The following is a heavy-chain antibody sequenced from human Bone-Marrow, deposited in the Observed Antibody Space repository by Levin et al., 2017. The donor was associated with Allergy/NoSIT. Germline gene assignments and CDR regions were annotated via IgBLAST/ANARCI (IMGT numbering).Heavy chain of an antibody. V-gene: IGHV4-31*03. D-gene: IGHD3-22*01. CDR3: ARVSGYYDSSGYHPLRSYYYYYGMDV. CDR1: GGSISSGGYY. J-gene: IGHJ6*02. CDR2: IYYSGST. Sequence: PSETLSLTCTVSGGSISSGGYYWSWIRQHPGKGLEWIGYIYYSGSTYYNPSLKSRVTISVDTSKNQFSLKLSSVTAADTAVYYCARVSGYYDSSGYHPLRSYYYYYGMDVWGQGTTVTVSS.